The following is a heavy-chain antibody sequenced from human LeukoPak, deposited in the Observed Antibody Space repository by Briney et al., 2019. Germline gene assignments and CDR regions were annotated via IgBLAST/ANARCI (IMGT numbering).Heavy chain of an antibody. D-gene: IGHD4-17*01. CDR1: GFTFSSYS. CDR2: ISSSNSII. V-gene: IGHV3-48*04. CDR3: ARDTYGDYVY. J-gene: IGHJ4*02. Sequence: GGSLRLSCAASGFTFSSYSMNWVRQAPGKGLEWVSHISSSNSIIYYADSVKGRFTISRDNAKNSLYLQMNSLRAEDTAVYYCARDTYGDYVYWGQGTLVTVSS.